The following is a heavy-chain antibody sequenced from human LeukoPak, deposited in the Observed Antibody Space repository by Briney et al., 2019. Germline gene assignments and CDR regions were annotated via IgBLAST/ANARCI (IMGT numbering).Heavy chain of an antibody. J-gene: IGHJ5*02. CDR1: GYTFTGYY. CDR2: INPNSGGT. CDR3: ARGGSGSYRNWFDP. Sequence: GESLKISCKASGYTFTGYYMHWVRQAPGQGLEWMGWINPNSGGTNYAQKFQGRVTMTRDTSISTAYMELSRLRSDDTAVYYCARGGSGSYRNWFDPWGQGTLVTVSS. V-gene: IGHV1-2*02. D-gene: IGHD1-26*01.